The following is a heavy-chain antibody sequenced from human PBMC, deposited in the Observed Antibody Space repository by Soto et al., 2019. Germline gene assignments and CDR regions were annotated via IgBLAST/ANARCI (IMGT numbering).Heavy chain of an antibody. Sequence: ASVRGSCKISGYTLTELYMHWVRQAPGKGLEWMGGFDPEDGETIYAQKFQGRVTMNEETSTDTAYMEMSSRRSKDTAEYYCTSRKIVANLPESLGYWGQGTLVTVSS. J-gene: IGHJ4*02. CDR3: TSRKIVANLPESLGY. CDR2: FDPEDGET. CDR1: GYTLTELY. V-gene: IGHV1-24*01. D-gene: IGHD5-12*01.